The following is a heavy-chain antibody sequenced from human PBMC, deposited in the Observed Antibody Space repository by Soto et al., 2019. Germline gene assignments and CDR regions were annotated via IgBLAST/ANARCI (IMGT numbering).Heavy chain of an antibody. D-gene: IGHD4-4*01. CDR2: IIPIFGTA. J-gene: IGHJ6*02. CDR3: ARDPTMTTTARYGMDV. V-gene: IGHV1-69*01. Sequence: QVQLVQSGAEVKKSGSSVKVSCKASGGTFSSYAISWVRQAPGQGLEWMGGIIPIFGTANYAQKFQGRVTITADESTSTAYMELSSLRSEDTAVYYCARDPTMTTTARYGMDVWGQGTTVTVSS. CDR1: GGTFSSYA.